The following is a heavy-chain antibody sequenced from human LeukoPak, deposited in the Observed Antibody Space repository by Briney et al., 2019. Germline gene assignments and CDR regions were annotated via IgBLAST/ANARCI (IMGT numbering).Heavy chain of an antibody. CDR3: ARDVLDVAAAGWGRPLDR. CDR1: GFTFSLYA. D-gene: IGHD6-13*01. J-gene: IGHJ5*02. CDR2: ISAGTGVT. V-gene: IGHV3-23*01. Sequence: PGGSLRLSCAASGFTFSLYAMTWVRQAPGKGREWFSQISAGTGVTYYAQSVRGRFTISRDDSKSTLYLHMSGLRGEDTAVYYCARDVLDVAAAGWGRPLDRWGQGTRVTVSS.